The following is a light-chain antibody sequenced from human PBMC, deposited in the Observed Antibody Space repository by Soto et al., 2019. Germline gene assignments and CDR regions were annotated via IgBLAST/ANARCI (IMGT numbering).Light chain of an antibody. V-gene: IGKV3-11*01. Sequence: EIVLTQSPVTLSLSPGERATLSCRASQSIGTYLAWYQQKPDQAPRLLMYHASNRATGIPARFSGIGSGTDFTLTISSLEPEDFAVYYCQQRSGWTRTFGQGTKVEVK. J-gene: IGKJ1*01. CDR3: QQRSGWTRT. CDR1: QSIGTY. CDR2: HAS.